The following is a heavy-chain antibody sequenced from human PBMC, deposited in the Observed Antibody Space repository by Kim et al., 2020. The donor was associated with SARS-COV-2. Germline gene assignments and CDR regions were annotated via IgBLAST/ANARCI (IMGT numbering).Heavy chain of an antibody. V-gene: IGHV3-7*03. CDR2: INQDGSQK. CDR1: GFTFSSYW. CDR3: AMDCSSTSCYRGGFDP. J-gene: IGHJ5*02. D-gene: IGHD2-2*01. Sequence: GGSLRLSCAASGFTFSSYWMSWVRQAPGKGLEWVANINQDGSQKYYVDSLKGRFTISRDNAKNSLYLQMNSLRAEDTAVYFCAMDCSSTSCYRGGFDPWG.